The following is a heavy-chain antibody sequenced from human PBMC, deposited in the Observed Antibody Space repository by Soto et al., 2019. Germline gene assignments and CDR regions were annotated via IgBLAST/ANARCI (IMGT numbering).Heavy chain of an antibody. CDR3: ARDRIVPYGYGMDV. D-gene: IGHD1-26*01. Sequence: QMQLVESGGGVVQTGRSLRLSCAASGFTFRSYGIHWVRQAPGKGLSRVALIWFDGSKKYYVDSVKGRCAVSRDNSKNTLYLHMNSLRVEDTAVDYCARDRIVPYGYGMDVWGQGTTVTVSS. CDR2: IWFDGSKK. CDR1: GFTFRSYG. J-gene: IGHJ6*02. V-gene: IGHV3-33*01.